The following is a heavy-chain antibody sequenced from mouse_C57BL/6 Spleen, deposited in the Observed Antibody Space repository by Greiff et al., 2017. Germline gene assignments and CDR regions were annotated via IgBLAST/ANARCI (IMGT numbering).Heavy chain of an antibody. D-gene: IGHD1-1*01. V-gene: IGHV7-3*01. CDR1: GFTFTDYY. CDR3: ARLNYGFDY. J-gene: IGHJ2*01. CDR2: IRNKANSYTT. Sequence: EVKLMESGGGLVQPGGSLSLSCAASGFTFTDYYMSWVRQPPGKALEWLGFIRNKANSYTTEYSASVKGRFTISRDNSQSILYLQMNALRAEDSATYYCARLNYGFDYWGQGTTLTVSS.